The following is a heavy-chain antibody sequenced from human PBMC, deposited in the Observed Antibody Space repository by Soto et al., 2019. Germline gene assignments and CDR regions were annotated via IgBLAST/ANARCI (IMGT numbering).Heavy chain of an antibody. Sequence: SETLSLTCTVSGGSISTYYWHWIRQPPGKGLEWIGYIYNNGSTNYIPSLKSRVTISLDRSKKQFSLTLNSVTSADTAVYYCARGLSSSGWYPLWYWGQGALVTVSS. J-gene: IGHJ4*02. V-gene: IGHV4-59*01. CDR2: IYNNGST. CDR3: ARGLSSSGWYPLWY. CDR1: GGSISTYY. D-gene: IGHD6-19*01.